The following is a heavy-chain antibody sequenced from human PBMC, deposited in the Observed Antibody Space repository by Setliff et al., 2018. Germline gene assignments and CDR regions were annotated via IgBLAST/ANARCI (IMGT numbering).Heavy chain of an antibody. CDR3: AKDPNGDYVGAFDS. V-gene: IGHV3-23*01. J-gene: IGHJ5*01. Sequence: AGGSLRLSCAASGFTFSHFAVTWVRQSPGRGLEWVSSISGSGGVTNYGDSVRGRFTISRDNAKNTVYLEMNSLRAEDTAKYYCAKDPNGDYVGAFDSWGRGTLVTVSS. CDR1: GFTFSHFA. CDR2: ISGSGGVT. D-gene: IGHD4-17*01.